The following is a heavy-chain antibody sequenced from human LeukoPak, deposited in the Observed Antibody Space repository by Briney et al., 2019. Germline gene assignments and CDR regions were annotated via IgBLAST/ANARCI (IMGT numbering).Heavy chain of an antibody. V-gene: IGHV4-39*07. Sequence: SETLSLTCTVSGGSLSSSSYYWGWIRQPPGKGLEWIGYIYHSGSTYYNPSLKSRVTISVDRSKNQFSLKLSSVTAADTAVYYCARSSSGYYHFDYWGQGTLVTVSS. J-gene: IGHJ4*02. D-gene: IGHD3-22*01. CDR2: IYHSGST. CDR1: GGSLSSSSYY. CDR3: ARSSSGYYHFDY.